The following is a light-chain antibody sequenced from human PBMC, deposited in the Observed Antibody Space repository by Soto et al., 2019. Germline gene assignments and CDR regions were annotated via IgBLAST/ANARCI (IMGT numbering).Light chain of an antibody. Sequence: ESVLTQSPATLSLSPGERATLSRRASQSISSYLAWYQQKPGQAPRLLIYDASNRATGIPARFSGSGSGTDFTLTISSLEPEDFGVYYCQERSNWLFGPGTKVEIK. V-gene: IGKV3-11*01. J-gene: IGKJ3*01. CDR3: QERSNWL. CDR2: DAS. CDR1: QSISSY.